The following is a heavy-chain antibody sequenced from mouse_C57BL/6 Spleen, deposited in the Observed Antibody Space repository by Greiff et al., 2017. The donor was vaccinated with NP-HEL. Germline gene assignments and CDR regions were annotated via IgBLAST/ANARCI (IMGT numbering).Heavy chain of an antibody. CDR2: IYPGDGDT. CDR1: GYAFSSSW. V-gene: IGHV1-82*01. CDR3: ARDYGSSPFAY. Sequence: VQLQESGPELVKPGASVKISCKASGYAFSSSWMNWVKQRPGKGLEWIGRIYPGDGDTNYNGKFKGKATLTADKSSSTAYMQLSSLTSEDSAVYVCARDYGSSPFAYWGQGTLVTVSA. J-gene: IGHJ3*01. D-gene: IGHD1-1*01.